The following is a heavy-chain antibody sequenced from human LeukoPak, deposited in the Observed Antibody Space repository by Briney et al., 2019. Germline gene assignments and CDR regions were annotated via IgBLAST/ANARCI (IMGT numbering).Heavy chain of an antibody. CDR2: IYYSGST. CDR1: GGSISSYY. D-gene: IGHD5-18*01. CDR3: ARDTAMVTDTFDI. V-gene: IGHV4-59*01. Sequence: PSETLSLTCTVSGGSISSYYWSWIRQPPGKGLEWIGYIYYSGSTNYNPSLKSRVTISVDTSKNQFSLKLSSVTAADTAVYYCARDTAMVTDTFDIWGQGTMVTVSS. J-gene: IGHJ3*02.